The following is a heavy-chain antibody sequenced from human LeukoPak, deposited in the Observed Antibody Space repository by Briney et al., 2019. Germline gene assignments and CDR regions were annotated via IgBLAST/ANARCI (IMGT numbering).Heavy chain of an antibody. D-gene: IGHD1-1*01. CDR3: AIRSSNKGTTDYFDY. Sequence: GESLKISCKGSGYSFTSYWIGWVRQMPGKGLEWMGIIYPGDSDTRYSPSFQGQVTISADKSISTAYLQWSSLKASDTAMYYCAIRSSNKGTTDYFDYWGQGTLVTVSS. J-gene: IGHJ4*02. CDR2: IYPGDSDT. CDR1: GYSFTSYW. V-gene: IGHV5-51*01.